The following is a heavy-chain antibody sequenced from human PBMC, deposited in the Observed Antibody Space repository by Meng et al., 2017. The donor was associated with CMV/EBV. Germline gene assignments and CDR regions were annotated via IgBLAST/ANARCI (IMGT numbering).Heavy chain of an antibody. J-gene: IGHJ6*02. V-gene: IGHV3-66*02. CDR2: IYNGGST. Sequence: GESLKISCAASGFTVSSNYMSWVRQAPGKGLEWVSVIYNGGSTYYADSVKGRFTISRDNSKNTLYLQMNSLRAEDTAVYYCARDHVRAGYYYYGMDAWGQGTTVTVSS. CDR1: GFTVSSNY. CDR3: ARDHVRAGYYYYGMDA. D-gene: IGHD1-14*01.